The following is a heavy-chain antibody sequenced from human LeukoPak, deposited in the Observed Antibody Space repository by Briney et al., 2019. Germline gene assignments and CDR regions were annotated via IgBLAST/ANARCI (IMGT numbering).Heavy chain of an antibody. CDR3: ARDWNYFSC. D-gene: IGHD1-1*01. V-gene: IGHV3-11*04. J-gene: IGHJ4*02. CDR2: ISSSSGSI. CDR1: GFIFSDYH. Sequence: GGSLRLFCAASGFIFSDYHMNWIRQAPGKGLEWVSYISSSSGSIYYADSVKGRFTISRDNAKNSVYLQMNSLRAEDTAVYYCARDWNYFSCWGQGTLVTVSS.